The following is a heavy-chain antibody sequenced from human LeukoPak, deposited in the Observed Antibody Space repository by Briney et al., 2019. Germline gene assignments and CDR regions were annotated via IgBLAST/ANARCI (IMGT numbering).Heavy chain of an antibody. CDR3: ARAGIAAAGTLDY. Sequence: SVKVSCEASGRTFNSYAISWVRQAPGQGLEWMGGIIPIFGTANYAQKFQGRVTITADESPSPAYMELSSRRSEDTAVYYCARAGIAAAGTLDYWGQGTLVTVSS. J-gene: IGHJ4*02. CDR2: IIPIFGTA. V-gene: IGHV1-69*13. D-gene: IGHD6-13*01. CDR1: GRTFNSYA.